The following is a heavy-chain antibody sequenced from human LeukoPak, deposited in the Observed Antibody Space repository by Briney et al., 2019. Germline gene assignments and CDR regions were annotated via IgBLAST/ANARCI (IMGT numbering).Heavy chain of an antibody. J-gene: IGHJ5*02. CDR3: AREVNCSGGSCYTTVSFDP. V-gene: IGHV4-4*07. CDR2: IYTSGST. CDR1: GGSFIGYY. D-gene: IGHD2-15*01. Sequence: SGTLSLTSAVYGGSFIGYYWSWIRHPPRKGLEWIGRIYTSGSTNYNPSPNSRVTLSVDTSKNQFSLKLSSVTAADTVVYYCAREVNCSGGSCYTTVSFDPWGQGTLVTVSS.